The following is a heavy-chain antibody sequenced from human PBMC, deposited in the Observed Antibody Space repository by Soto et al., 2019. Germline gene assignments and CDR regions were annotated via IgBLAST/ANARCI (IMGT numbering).Heavy chain of an antibody. CDR1: GYTFPSST. Sequence: QVQLVQSGAEVKKPGASVKVSCKASGYTFPSSTISWLRQAPGQGFEWMGWIKAYSGNTNYAQKLQGRVTMTTDTSTNTAYMELGSLTSDDTAMYYCAIADYGDDDYWGQGTLVTVSS. J-gene: IGHJ4*02. CDR3: AIADYGDDDY. CDR2: IKAYSGNT. V-gene: IGHV1-18*01. D-gene: IGHD4-17*01.